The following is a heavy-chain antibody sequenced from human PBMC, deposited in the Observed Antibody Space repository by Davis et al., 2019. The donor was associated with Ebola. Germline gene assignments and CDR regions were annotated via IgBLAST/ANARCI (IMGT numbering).Heavy chain of an antibody. Sequence: AASVKVSCKASGYTFTSYGISWVRQAPGQGLEWMGWISAYNGNTNYAQELQGRVTMTTDTSTSTAYMELRSLRSDDTAVYYCARDSGMVRAHLCDYWGQGTLVTVSS. CDR3: ARDSGMVRAHLCDY. D-gene: IGHD3-10*01. J-gene: IGHJ4*02. V-gene: IGHV1-18*01. CDR1: GYTFTSYG. CDR2: ISAYNGNT.